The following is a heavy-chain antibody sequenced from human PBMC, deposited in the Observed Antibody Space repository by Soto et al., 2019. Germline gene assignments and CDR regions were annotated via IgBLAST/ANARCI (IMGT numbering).Heavy chain of an antibody. V-gene: IGHV3-7*01. J-gene: IGHJ6*02. CDR1: GFTFSSYW. Sequence: RRLSCAASGFTFSSYWMSWVRQAPGKGLEWVANIKQDGSEKYYVDSVKGRFTISRDNAKNSLYLQMNSLRAEDTAVYYCARDNWNYGYYYGMDVWGQGTTVTVSS. CDR2: IKQDGSEK. CDR3: ARDNWNYGYYYGMDV. D-gene: IGHD1-7*01.